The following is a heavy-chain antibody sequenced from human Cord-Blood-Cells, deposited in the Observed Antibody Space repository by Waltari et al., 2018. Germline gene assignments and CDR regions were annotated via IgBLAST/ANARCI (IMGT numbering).Heavy chain of an antibody. Sequence: QLQLQESGPGLVKPSETLSLTCTVSGGSISSSSYYWAWIRQPPGKGLEWIGSIYYSGSTYYNPSLKSRVTISVDTSKNQFSLKLSSVTAADTAVYYCARLDFWSGYYDYWGQGTLVTVSS. CDR3: ARLDFWSGYYDY. CDR1: GGSISSSSYY. J-gene: IGHJ4*02. CDR2: IYYSGST. V-gene: IGHV4-39*01. D-gene: IGHD3-3*01.